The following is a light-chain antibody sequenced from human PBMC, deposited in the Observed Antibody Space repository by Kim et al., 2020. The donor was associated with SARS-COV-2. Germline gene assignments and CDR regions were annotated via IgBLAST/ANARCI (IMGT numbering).Light chain of an antibody. CDR3: QQYYSTPLT. J-gene: IGKJ1*01. V-gene: IGKV4-1*01. CDR2: WAS. CDR1: QSVLYSSNNKNY. Sequence: ATINCKSSQSVLYSSNNKNYLAWYQQKPGQPPKLLIYWASTRESGVPDRFSDSGSGTDFTLTISSLQAEDVAVYYCQQYYSTPLTFGQGTKVEIK.